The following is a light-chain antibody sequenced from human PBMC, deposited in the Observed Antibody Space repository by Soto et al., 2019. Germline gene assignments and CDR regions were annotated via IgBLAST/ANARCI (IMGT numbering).Light chain of an antibody. J-gene: IGKJ1*01. V-gene: IGKV1-5*03. Sequence: DIQMTQSPSTLSASVGDRATITCRASQSISNWLAWYQQKPGKAPNLLIYKASRLESGAPSRCSGSGSETEFTLISSSLQPDDFGTYYCQEYNNYLSFRQGTKVDIK. CDR1: QSISNW. CDR2: KAS. CDR3: QEYNNYLS.